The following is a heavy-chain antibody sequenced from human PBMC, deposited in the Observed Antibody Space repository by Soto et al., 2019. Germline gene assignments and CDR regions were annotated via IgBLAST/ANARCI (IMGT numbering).Heavy chain of an antibody. Sequence: QVQLVQSGAEVKKPGSSVKVSCKASGGTFSSYAISWVRQAPGQGLEWMGGIIPIFGTANYAQKFQGRVTITADESTGTAYMELGSLRSEDTAVYYCARYYDFWSGYYRGVYYYGMDVWGQGTTVTVSS. J-gene: IGHJ6*02. CDR3: ARYYDFWSGYYRGVYYYGMDV. CDR1: GGTFSSYA. V-gene: IGHV1-69*12. CDR2: IIPIFGTA. D-gene: IGHD3-3*01.